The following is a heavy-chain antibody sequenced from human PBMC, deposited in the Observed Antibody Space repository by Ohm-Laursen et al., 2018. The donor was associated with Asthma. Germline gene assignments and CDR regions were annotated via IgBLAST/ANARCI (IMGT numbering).Heavy chain of an antibody. CDR2: IYYSGST. Sequence: SETLSLTCTVSGGSISSYYWSWIRQPPGKGLEWIGYIYYSGSTNYNPSLKSRVTISVDTSKNQFSLKLSSVTAADTAVYYCARVGTGGVLGYWGQGTLVTVSS. V-gene: IGHV4-59*01. CDR1: GGSISSYY. D-gene: IGHD2-8*02. CDR3: ARVGTGGVLGY. J-gene: IGHJ4*02.